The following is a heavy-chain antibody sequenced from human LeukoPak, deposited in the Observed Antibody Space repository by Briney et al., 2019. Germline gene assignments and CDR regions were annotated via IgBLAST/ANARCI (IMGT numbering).Heavy chain of an antibody. Sequence: ASVKVSCKVSGYTLTELSMHWVRQAPGKGLEWMGGFDPEDGETIYAQKFQGRVTMTEDTSTDTAYMELSSLRSEDTAVYYCATAVEGEFPIDYWGQGTLVTVSS. V-gene: IGHV1-24*01. CDR1: GYTLTELS. D-gene: IGHD3-10*01. CDR2: FDPEDGET. CDR3: ATAVEGEFPIDY. J-gene: IGHJ4*02.